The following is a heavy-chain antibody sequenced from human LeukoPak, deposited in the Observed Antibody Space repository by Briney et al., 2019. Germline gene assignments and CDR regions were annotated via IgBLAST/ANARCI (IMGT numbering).Heavy chain of an antibody. CDR1: GGSISSSSYY. Sequence: PSETLSLTCIVSGGSISSSSYYWGWIRQPPGKGLEWIGSIYYSGSTYYNPSLKSRVTISVDTSKNQFSLKLSSVTAADTAVYYCARGGDIVVVVAAGPRGFDYWGQGTLVTVSS. J-gene: IGHJ4*02. D-gene: IGHD2-15*01. CDR2: IYYSGST. CDR3: ARGGDIVVVVAAGPRGFDY. V-gene: IGHV4-39*01.